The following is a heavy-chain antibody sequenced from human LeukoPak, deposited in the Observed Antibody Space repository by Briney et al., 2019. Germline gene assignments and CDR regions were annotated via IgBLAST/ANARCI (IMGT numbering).Heavy chain of an antibody. CDR3: VRGGYDFSSGYYPSR. Sequence: ASVKVSCKASGYTFTGYYMHWVRQAPGQGLEWMGWINPNSGGTNYAQKFQGRVTMTRDTSISTAYMELSRLRSDDTAVYYCVRGGYDFSSGYYPSRWGQGTLVTVSS. CDR2: INPNSGGT. V-gene: IGHV1-2*02. D-gene: IGHD3-3*01. CDR1: GYTFTGYY. J-gene: IGHJ4*02.